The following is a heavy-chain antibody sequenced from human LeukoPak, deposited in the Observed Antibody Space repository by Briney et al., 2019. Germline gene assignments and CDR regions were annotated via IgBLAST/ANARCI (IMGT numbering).Heavy chain of an antibody. J-gene: IGHJ3*02. Sequence: GGSLRLSCGASGFGFNDYAMYWIRQAPGKGLEWVSGLSGNSASTYYADSVKGRFTISRDNAKNSLFLQMNSLRAEDTAVYYCAKYYYDSSGTFPDAFAIWGQGTMVTVSS. CDR3: AKYYYDSSGTFPDAFAI. D-gene: IGHD3-22*01. V-gene: IGHV3-23*01. CDR1: GFGFNDYA. CDR2: LSGNSAST.